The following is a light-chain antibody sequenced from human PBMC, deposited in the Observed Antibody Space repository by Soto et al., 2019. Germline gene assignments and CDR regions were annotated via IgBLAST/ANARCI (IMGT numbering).Light chain of an antibody. CDR2: DAS. Sequence: DIQMTQSPSTLSASVGDRVTITCRASQSISSWLAWYQQKPGKVPKLLIYDASSLESGVPSRFSGSGSGTEFSLTISSLQPDDFATYYCQQYSTYPWTFGQVTKVDIK. CDR3: QQYSTYPWT. J-gene: IGKJ1*01. V-gene: IGKV1-5*01. CDR1: QSISSW.